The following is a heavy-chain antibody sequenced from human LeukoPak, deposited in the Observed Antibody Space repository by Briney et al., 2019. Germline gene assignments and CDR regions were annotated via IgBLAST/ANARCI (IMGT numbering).Heavy chain of an antibody. J-gene: IGHJ5*02. CDR3: ARGNPYSSSWCHAFDP. CDR1: GYTFTGYY. V-gene: IGHV1-2*02. CDR2: INPNSGGT. Sequence: ASVKVSCKASGYTFTGYYMHWVRQAPGQGLEWMGWINPNSGGTNYAQKFKGRVTMTRDTSISTAYMELSRLISDDTAVYYCARGNPYSSSWCHAFDPWGQGTLVTVSS. D-gene: IGHD6-13*01.